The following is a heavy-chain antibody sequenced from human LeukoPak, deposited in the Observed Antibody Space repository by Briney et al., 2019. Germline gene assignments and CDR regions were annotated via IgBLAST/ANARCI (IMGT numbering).Heavy chain of an antibody. J-gene: IGHJ5*02. Sequence: SETLSLTCAVCGGSFSGYYWSWVRQPPGKGGEGVGEINHSGSTNYNPSLKSRVTISVDTSKNPFSLKLSSVTAADTAVYYCAREDRGFDRWGQGTLVTVSS. CDR2: INHSGST. D-gene: IGHD2-15*01. CDR3: AREDRGFDR. V-gene: IGHV4-34*01. CDR1: GGSFSGYY.